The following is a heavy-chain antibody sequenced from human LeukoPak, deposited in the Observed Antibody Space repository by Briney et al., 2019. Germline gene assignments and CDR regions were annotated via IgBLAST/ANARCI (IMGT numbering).Heavy chain of an antibody. CDR3: ARDCSSTSCYTGAFDI. V-gene: IGHV1-69*13. CDR2: IIPIFGTA. CDR1: GGTFSSYA. D-gene: IGHD2-2*02. J-gene: IGHJ3*02. Sequence: SVKVSCRASGGTFSSYAISWVRQAPGQGLEWMGGIIPIFGTANYAQKFQGRVTITADESTSTAYMELSSLRSEDTAVYYCARDCSSTSCYTGAFDIWGQGTMVTVSS.